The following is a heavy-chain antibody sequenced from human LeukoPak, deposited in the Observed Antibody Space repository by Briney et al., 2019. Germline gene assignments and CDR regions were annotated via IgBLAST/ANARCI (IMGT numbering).Heavy chain of an antibody. V-gene: IGHV4-39*01. CDR1: GGSISSSSYY. CDR2: IYYSGST. CDR3: ASPNYYSGGSCYSGWYFDL. J-gene: IGHJ2*01. Sequence: SETLSLTCTVSGGSISSSSYYWGGIRQPPGKGLEWFGSIYYSGSTYYNPSLKSRVTISVETSKNQFSLKLSSVTAADTAVYYCASPNYYSGGSCYSGWYFDLWGRGTLVTVSS. D-gene: IGHD2-15*01.